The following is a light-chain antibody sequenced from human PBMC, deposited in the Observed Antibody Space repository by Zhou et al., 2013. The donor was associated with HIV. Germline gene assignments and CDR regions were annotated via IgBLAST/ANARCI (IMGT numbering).Light chain of an antibody. CDR2: GAS. J-gene: IGKJ1*01. V-gene: IGKV3-20*01. CDR1: QIVPISF. CDR3: QQYTNWRT. Sequence: EIVLTQSPGTLSLSPGERATLSCRASQIVPISFLAWYQQKPGQPPRLLIHGASGRAAGIPDRFSGSGYGTEFTLTISSVQSEDFAVYYCQQYTNWRTFGQGTKVEIK.